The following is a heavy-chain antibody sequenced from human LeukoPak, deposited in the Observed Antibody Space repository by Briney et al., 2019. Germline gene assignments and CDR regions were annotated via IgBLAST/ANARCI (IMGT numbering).Heavy chain of an antibody. D-gene: IGHD3-22*01. Sequence: PGGPLRLSCAASGFTFGSYAMSWVRQAPGKGLEWVSGISGSGGSTYYADSVKGRFTISRDNSKNTLYLQMNSLRAEDTAVYYCAKDYYYDSSGYYYEPFDYWGRGTLVTVSS. V-gene: IGHV3-23*01. CDR3: AKDYYYDSSGYYYEPFDY. J-gene: IGHJ4*02. CDR1: GFTFGSYA. CDR2: ISGSGGST.